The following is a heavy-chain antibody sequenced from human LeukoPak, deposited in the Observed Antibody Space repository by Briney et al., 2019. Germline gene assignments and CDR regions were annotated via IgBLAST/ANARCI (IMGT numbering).Heavy chain of an antibody. Sequence: GGSLRLSCAASGFTFSSYAMSWVRQVPGKGLEWVSGISGSGGGTYYADSVKGRFTISRDNSKNTLYLQMNSLRAEDTAIYYCATSTTSFDYWGQGTLVTVSS. CDR2: ISGSGGGT. V-gene: IGHV3-23*01. CDR3: ATSTTSFDY. D-gene: IGHD1-14*01. CDR1: GFTFSSYA. J-gene: IGHJ4*02.